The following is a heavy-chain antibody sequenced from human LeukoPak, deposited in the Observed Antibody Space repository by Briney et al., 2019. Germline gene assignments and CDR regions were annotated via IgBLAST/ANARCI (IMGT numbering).Heavy chain of an antibody. CDR3: ARGGHIVVVPAAIDY. V-gene: IGHV3-7*01. J-gene: IGHJ4*02. CDR2: IKQDGSEK. Sequence: GSLRLSCAASGFTFSSYWMSWVRQAPGKGLEWVANIKQDGSEKYYVDSVKGRFTISRDNAKNSLYLQMNSLRAEDTAVYYCARGGHIVVVPAAIDYWGQGTLVTVSS. CDR1: GFTFSSYW. D-gene: IGHD2-2*01.